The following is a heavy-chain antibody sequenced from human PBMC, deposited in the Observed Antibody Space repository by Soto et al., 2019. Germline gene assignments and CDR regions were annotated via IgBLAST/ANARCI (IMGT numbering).Heavy chain of an antibody. D-gene: IGHD1-26*01. CDR1: RFIFSDYA. CDR2: IGGGNTDR. Sequence: DVQLLESGGGLVQPGGSLTLSCAASRFIFSDYAMNWVRQAPGKGLEWVSSIGGGNTDRYYADSVTGRFIISRDNSKNTMYLQRNTLRDDDPAVYYCATDAVSYNGKWDWFDSWGQGTLVTVSS. V-gene: IGHV3-23*01. J-gene: IGHJ5*01. CDR3: ATDAVSYNGKWDWFDS.